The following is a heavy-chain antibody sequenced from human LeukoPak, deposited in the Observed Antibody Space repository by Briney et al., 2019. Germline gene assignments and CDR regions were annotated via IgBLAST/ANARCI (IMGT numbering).Heavy chain of an antibody. D-gene: IGHD6-13*01. CDR1: GDSISSYY. CDR3: ARDSGRVAVAGKTYYYGMDV. CDR2: IYTSGST. J-gene: IGHJ6*02. V-gene: IGHV4-4*07. Sequence: SETLSLTCTVSGDSISSYYWSWIRQPAGKGLEWIGRIYTSGSTKNNPSLKSRVTMSVDTSKNQFSLKLSSVTAADTAVYYCARDSGRVAVAGKTYYYGMDVWGQGTTVTVSS.